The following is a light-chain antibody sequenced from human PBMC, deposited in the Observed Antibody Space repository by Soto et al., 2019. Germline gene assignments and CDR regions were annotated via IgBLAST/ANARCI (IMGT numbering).Light chain of an antibody. Sequence: SVLSSPASLSWASRQAITRSLPGTSNDVWSYNLVSWYQQHPGKAPKLMIYEVSKRPSGVSNRFSGSKSGNTASLTISGLQAEDEADYYCCSYAGSSTSLYVFGTGTKVTVL. J-gene: IGLJ1*01. CDR1: SNDVWSYNL. CDR2: EVS. CDR3: CSYAGSSTSLYV. V-gene: IGLV2-23*02.